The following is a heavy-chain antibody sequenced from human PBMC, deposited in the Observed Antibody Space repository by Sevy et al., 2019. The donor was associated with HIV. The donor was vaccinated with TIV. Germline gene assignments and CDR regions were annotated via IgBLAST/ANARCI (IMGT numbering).Heavy chain of an antibody. V-gene: IGHV4-61*01. J-gene: IGHJ4*02. CDR2: VYHTGST. CDR1: GVSVSSDTYY. D-gene: IGHD3-22*01. CDR3: AREPYFFDKSGYYWDY. Sequence: SETLSLTCAVSGVSVSSDTYYWSWIRQPPGKGLEWIGYVYHTGSTNYCPSFKSRFTISVDTSKNQFSLRLFSVAAADTAVYYCAREPYFFDKSGYYWDYWGQGALVTVSS.